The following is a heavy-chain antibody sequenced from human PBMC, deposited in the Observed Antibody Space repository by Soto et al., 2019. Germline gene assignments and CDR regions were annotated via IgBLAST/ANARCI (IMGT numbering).Heavy chain of an antibody. J-gene: IGHJ3*01. V-gene: IGHV1-69*13. CDR2: IIPIFGTA. Sequence: ASVKVSCKASGGTFSSYAISWVRQAPGQGIEWMGGIIPIFGTANYAQKFQGRVTITADESTSTAYMELSSLRSEDTAVYYCAKPSLRIPSAFDLWGQGTMVTVSS. CDR3: AKPSLRIPSAFDL. CDR1: GGTFSSYA. D-gene: IGHD2-21*01.